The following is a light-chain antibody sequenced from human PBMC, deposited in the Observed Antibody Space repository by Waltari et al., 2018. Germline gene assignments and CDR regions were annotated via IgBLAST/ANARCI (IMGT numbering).Light chain of an antibody. J-gene: IGLJ2*01. CDR3: SSYTGIRSVI. CDR2: EVN. V-gene: IGLV2-8*01. Sequence: QSALTQPPSASGSPGQSVTISCSGSSRDVGSYIHVSWYQQHPGKAPRLIIYEVNKRPPGVPDRFSGATSGNTASLTVSGLQSEDEAVYFCSSYTGIRSVIFGGGTHLSVL. CDR1: SRDVGSYIH.